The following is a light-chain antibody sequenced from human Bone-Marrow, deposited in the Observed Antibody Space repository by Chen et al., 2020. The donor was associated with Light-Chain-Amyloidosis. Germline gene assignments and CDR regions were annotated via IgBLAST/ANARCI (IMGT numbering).Light chain of an antibody. CDR3: QSADSSGTYEVI. Sequence: SYELTQPPSVSVSPGQTARITCSGDDLPTKYAYWYQQKPGQAPVLVIHRDTERPSGISERFSGSSTVPTATLTISGVQAEDEADYHWQSADSSGTYEVIFGGGTKLTVL. J-gene: IGLJ2*01. V-gene: IGLV3-25*03. CDR2: RDT. CDR1: DLPTKY.